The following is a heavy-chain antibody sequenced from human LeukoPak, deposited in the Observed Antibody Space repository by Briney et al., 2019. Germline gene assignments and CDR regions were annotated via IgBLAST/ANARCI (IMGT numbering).Heavy chain of an antibody. CDR2: IYYSGST. CDR1: GGSISSGGYY. V-gene: IGHV4-31*03. CDR3: ARTPFIRCLFDY. Sequence: SETLSLTCTVSGGSISSGGYYWSWIPQHPGKGLEWIGYIYYSGSTYSNPSLKSRVTISVDTSKNQFSLKLSSVTAADTAVYYCARTPFIRCLFDYWGQGTLVTVSS. D-gene: IGHD2-15*01. J-gene: IGHJ4*02.